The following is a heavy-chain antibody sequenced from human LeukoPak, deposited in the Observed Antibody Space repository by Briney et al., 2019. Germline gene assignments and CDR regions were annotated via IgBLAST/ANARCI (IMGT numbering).Heavy chain of an antibody. Sequence: PSETLSLTCTVSGGSINSYYWSWIRQPAGKGLEWLGRIYISGRTSYNPSLKSRVTMSVDTSKNQFSLNLASVTAADTAVYFCARSESATPPRYFDLWGRGTLVTVSS. CDR2: IYISGRT. CDR3: ARSESATPPRYFDL. J-gene: IGHJ2*01. CDR1: GGSINSYY. D-gene: IGHD2-15*01. V-gene: IGHV4-4*07.